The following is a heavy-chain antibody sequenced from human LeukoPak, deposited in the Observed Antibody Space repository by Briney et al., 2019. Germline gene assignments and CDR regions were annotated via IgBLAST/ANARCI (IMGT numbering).Heavy chain of an antibody. D-gene: IGHD1-26*01. CDR2: TYFRSKWHY. J-gene: IGHJ4*02. CDR1: GDSVSSDSAA. V-gene: IGHV6-1*01. CDR3: ARDPVGGSTIFDS. Sequence: SQTLSLTCAISGDSVSSDSAARNWIRQSPSRGLEWLARTYFRSKWHYDYALAVKGRITINPDTSKNQFSLQLNSVTPEDTAVYFCARDPVGGSTIFDSWGQGTLVTVSS.